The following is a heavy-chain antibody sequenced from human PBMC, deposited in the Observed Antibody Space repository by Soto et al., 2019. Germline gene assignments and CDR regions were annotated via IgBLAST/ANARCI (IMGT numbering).Heavy chain of an antibody. CDR3: ARGARYYDFWSGYPPYYYYGMDV. CDR1: GYTFTGYY. Sequence: ASVKVSCKASGYTFTGYYMHWVRLAPGQGLEWMGWINPNSGGTNYAQKFQGWVTMTRDTSISTAYMELSRLRSDDTAVYYCARGARYYDFWSGYPPYYYYGMDVWGQGTTVTVSS. J-gene: IGHJ6*02. D-gene: IGHD3-3*01. CDR2: INPNSGGT. V-gene: IGHV1-2*04.